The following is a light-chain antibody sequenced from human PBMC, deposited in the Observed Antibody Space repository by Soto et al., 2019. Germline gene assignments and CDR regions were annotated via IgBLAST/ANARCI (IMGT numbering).Light chain of an antibody. CDR3: SSYTSSSTYV. CDR1: SSNIGTKN. J-gene: IGLJ1*01. Sequence: QSVLTQPPSVSGAPGQRVTISCTGSSSNIGTKNVYWYQHLPGAAPKVLIYTNNNRPSGVPDRFSGSKSGNTASLTISGLQAEDEADYYCSSYTSSSTYVFGTGTKVTVL. V-gene: IGLV1-40*01. CDR2: TNN.